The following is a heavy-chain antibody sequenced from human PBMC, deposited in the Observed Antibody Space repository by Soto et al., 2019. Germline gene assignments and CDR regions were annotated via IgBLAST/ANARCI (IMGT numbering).Heavy chain of an antibody. CDR1: GFTFSSYA. D-gene: IGHD3-9*01. V-gene: IGHV3-23*01. Sequence: GGSLRLSCAASGFTFSSYAMSWVRQAPGKGLEWVSAISGSGGSTYYADSVKGRFTISRDNSKNTLYLQMNSLRAEDTAVYYCAAPGELRYFDWLPFDYWGQGTLVTVSS. CDR3: AAPGELRYFDWLPFDY. CDR2: ISGSGGST. J-gene: IGHJ4*02.